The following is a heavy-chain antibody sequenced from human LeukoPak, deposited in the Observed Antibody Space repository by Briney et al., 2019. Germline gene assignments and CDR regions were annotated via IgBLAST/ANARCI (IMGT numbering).Heavy chain of an antibody. V-gene: IGHV1-18*01. Sequence: ASVKVSCKASGYTFTSYGISWVRQAPGQGLEWMGWISAYNGNTNYAQKLQGRVTMTTDTSTSTAYMELRSLRPDDTAVYYCARDSSGWYGIAGYYYYGMDVWGQGTTVTVSS. CDR3: ARDSSGWYGIAGYYYYGMDV. J-gene: IGHJ6*02. CDR2: ISAYNGNT. D-gene: IGHD6-19*01. CDR1: GYTFTSYG.